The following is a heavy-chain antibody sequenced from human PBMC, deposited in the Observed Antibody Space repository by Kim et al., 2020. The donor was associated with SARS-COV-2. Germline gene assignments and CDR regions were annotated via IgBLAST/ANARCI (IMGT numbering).Heavy chain of an antibody. D-gene: IGHD3-10*01. J-gene: IGHJ4*02. CDR1: GGSISSSSYY. Sequence: SETLSLTCTVSGGSISSSSYYWGWIRQPPGKGLEWIGSIYYSGSTYYNPSLKSRLTISVDTSKNQFSLKLSSVTAADTAVYYCARLSVDYYGSGVDYWGQGTLVTVSS. CDR3: ARLSVDYYGSGVDY. V-gene: IGHV4-39*01. CDR2: IYYSGST.